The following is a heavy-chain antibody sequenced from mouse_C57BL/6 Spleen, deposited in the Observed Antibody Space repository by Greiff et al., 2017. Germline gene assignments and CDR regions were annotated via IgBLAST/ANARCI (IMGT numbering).Heavy chain of an antibody. Sequence: QVQLKESGAELVKPGASVKISCKASGYAFSSYWMNWVKQRPGKGLEWIGQIYPGDGDTNYNGKFKGKATLTADKSSSTAYMQLSSLTSEDSAVYFCARDDYDAFDYWGQGTTLTVSS. CDR2: IYPGDGDT. V-gene: IGHV1-80*01. CDR3: ARDDYDAFDY. CDR1: GYAFSSYW. J-gene: IGHJ2*01. D-gene: IGHD2-4*01.